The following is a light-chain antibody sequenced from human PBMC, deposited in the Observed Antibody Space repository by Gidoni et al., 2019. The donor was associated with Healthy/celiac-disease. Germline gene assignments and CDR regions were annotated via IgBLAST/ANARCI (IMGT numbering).Light chain of an antibody. CDR1: QDISNY. V-gene: IGKV1-33*01. CDR2: DAS. J-gene: IGKJ2*02. CDR3: QHRWT. Sequence: DIQMTQSPSSLSASVGDRVTITCQASQDISNYLNWYQQKPGKAPKLLIYDASNLETGVPSRFSGSGSGTAFTFPISSLQPEDIATYYCQHRWTFGQGTKLEIK.